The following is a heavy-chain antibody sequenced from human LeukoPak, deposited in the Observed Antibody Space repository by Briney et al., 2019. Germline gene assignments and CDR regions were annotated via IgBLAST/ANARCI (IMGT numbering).Heavy chain of an antibody. CDR3: AIPSCSGGSCYSAEYFQH. J-gene: IGHJ1*01. CDR2: INPSGGST. CDR1: GYTFTSYY. D-gene: IGHD2-15*01. V-gene: IGHV1-46*01. Sequence: ASVKVSCKASGYTFTSYYMHWVRQAPGQGLEWMGIINPSGGSTSYAQKFQGRVTMTRNTSISTAYMELSSLRSEDTAVYYCAIPSCSGGSCYSAEYFQHWGQGTLVTVSS.